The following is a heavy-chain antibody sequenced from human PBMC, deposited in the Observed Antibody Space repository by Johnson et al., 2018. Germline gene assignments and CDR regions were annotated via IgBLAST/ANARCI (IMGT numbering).Heavy chain of an antibody. D-gene: IGHD6-19*01. CDR3: APGGGIAVGGIQH. CDR2: ISSSGGST. J-gene: IGHJ1*01. Sequence: VQLVESGGGLVQPGGSLRLSCAASGFTFSSYAMSWVRQAPGKGLEWVSAISSSGGSTYYADSVKGRFPISRDNSKNTLYLQRNSLRAEDPAVYYCAPGGGIAVGGIQHWGQGTLVTVSS. V-gene: IGHV3-23*04. CDR1: GFTFSSYA.